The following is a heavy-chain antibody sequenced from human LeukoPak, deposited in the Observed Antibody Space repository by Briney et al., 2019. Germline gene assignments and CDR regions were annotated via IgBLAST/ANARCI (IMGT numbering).Heavy chain of an antibody. CDR3: AKDGSYRLITVTYNDY. CDR1: GFTFSSYA. V-gene: IGHV3-23*01. CDR2: ISGSGGST. Sequence: PGGSLRLSCAASGFTFSSYAMSWVRQAPGKGLEWVSAISGSGGSTYYADSVKGRFTISRDNSKNTLYLQMNSLRAEDTAVYYCAKDGSYRLITVTYNDYWGQGTLVTVSS. J-gene: IGHJ4*02. D-gene: IGHD4-17*01.